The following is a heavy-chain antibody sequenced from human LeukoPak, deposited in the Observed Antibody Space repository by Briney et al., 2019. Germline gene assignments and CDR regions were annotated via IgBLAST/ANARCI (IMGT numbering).Heavy chain of an antibody. D-gene: IGHD3-10*01. CDR2: IYDRGPA. Sequence: PSQTLSLICTVSGYAITSGGFSWNWIRQPPGKGLEWIGCIYDRGPAYYNPSLKSRFTISVDRPKNQFFLNVTSLTAADTAVYYCARSRQASGLFNSWGQGTLVVVSS. CDR3: ARSRQASGLFNS. V-gene: IGHV4-30-2*01. CDR1: GYAITSGGFS. J-gene: IGHJ5*01.